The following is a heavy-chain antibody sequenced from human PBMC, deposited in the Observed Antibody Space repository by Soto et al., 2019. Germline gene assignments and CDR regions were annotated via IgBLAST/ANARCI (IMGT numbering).Heavy chain of an antibody. D-gene: IGHD4-17*01. CDR2: ISSSSSYI. J-gene: IGHJ4*02. Sequence: EVQLVESGGGLVKPGGSLRLSCAASGFTFSSYSMNWVRQAPGKGLEWVSSISSSSSYIYYADSVKGRFTISRDNAKNSLYLQMNGLRAEDTAVYYCARDSENDYGDYFHVGVDYWGQGTLVTVSS. V-gene: IGHV3-21*01. CDR3: ARDSENDYGDYFHVGVDY. CDR1: GFTFSSYS.